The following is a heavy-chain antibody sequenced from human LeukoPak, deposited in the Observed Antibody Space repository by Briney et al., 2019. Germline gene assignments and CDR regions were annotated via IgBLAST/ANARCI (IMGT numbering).Heavy chain of an antibody. CDR1: GGSISSYY. CDR3: ARFAYCGGHCWYYFDY. Sequence: SETLSLTCTVSGGSISSYYWSWIRQPPGKGLEWIGYIYSSGSTNYNPSLKSRITISVGTSKNQFSLKLSSVTAADTAVYYCARFAYCGGHCWYYFDYWGQGSLVTVSS. V-gene: IGHV4-59*01. D-gene: IGHD2-21*02. CDR2: IYSSGST. J-gene: IGHJ4*02.